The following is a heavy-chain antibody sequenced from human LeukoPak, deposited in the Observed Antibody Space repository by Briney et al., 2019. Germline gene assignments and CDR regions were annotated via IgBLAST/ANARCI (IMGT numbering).Heavy chain of an antibody. CDR3: AKNQVGATNRFDY. CDR1: GFTFSSYA. Sequence: GGSLRLSCAASGFTFSSYAMSWVRQAPGNRLEWVSAISGSGGSTYYADSVKGRFTISRDNSKNTLYLQMNSLRAEDTAVYYCAKNQVGATNRFDYWGQGTLVTVSS. D-gene: IGHD1-26*01. J-gene: IGHJ4*02. V-gene: IGHV3-23*01. CDR2: ISGSGGST.